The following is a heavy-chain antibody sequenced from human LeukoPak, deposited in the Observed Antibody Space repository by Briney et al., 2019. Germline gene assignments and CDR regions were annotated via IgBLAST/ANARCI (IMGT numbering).Heavy chain of an antibody. CDR2: INHSGST. D-gene: IGHD4-17*01. J-gene: IGHJ4*02. CDR3: ASSGDYGDYGGY. V-gene: IGHV4-34*01. CDR1: GGSFSGYY. Sequence: SETLSLTCAVYGGSFSGYYWSWIRQPPGKGLEWIGEINHSGSTNYNPSLKSRVTISVDTSKNQFSLKLSSVTAADTAVYYCASSGDYGDYGGYWGQGTLVTVSS.